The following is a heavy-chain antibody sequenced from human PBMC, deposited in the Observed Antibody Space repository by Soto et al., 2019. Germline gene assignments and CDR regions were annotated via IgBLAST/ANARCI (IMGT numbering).Heavy chain of an antibody. Sequence: QVQLVQSGAEVKKPGASVKVSCKASGYTFTSYGISWVRQAPGQGLEWMGWISAYNGNTNYAQKLQGRVTMTTDTSTSTAHMELRSLRSDDTAVYYCAGVVLPSSWYVGGWFDPWGQGSLVTVSS. D-gene: IGHD6-13*01. V-gene: IGHV1-18*01. CDR1: GYTFTSYG. CDR3: AGVVLPSSWYVGGWFDP. J-gene: IGHJ5*02. CDR2: ISAYNGNT.